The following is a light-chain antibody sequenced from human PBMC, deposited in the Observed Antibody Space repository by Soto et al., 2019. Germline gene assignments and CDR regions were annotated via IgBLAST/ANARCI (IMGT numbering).Light chain of an antibody. Sequence: DIKMTQSPSSLSAFVGDRVTITCRASESISRHLNWYQQKPGKAPKLLIYAASSLQNGVPSRFSGGGSGTDFPLTISNLQHADFATYYCHQSYSTPSITFGQGTRLEIK. V-gene: IGKV1-39*01. CDR1: ESISRH. J-gene: IGKJ5*01. CDR2: AAS. CDR3: HQSYSTPSIT.